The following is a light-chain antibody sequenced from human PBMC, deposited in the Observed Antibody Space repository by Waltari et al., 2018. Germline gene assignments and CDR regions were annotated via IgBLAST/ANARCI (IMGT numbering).Light chain of an antibody. J-gene: IGKJ1*01. CDR3: QQYSNRPRT. Sequence: EIVMPQSPAPLSVSPGERAHPSCRASQSVRNNLAWYQQKPGQAPRLLIYAASTRATGTPARFSGSGSGTEFTLTISSLQSEDFAVYYCQQYSNRPRTFGQGTKVEIK. CDR1: QSVRNN. CDR2: AAS. V-gene: IGKV3-15*01.